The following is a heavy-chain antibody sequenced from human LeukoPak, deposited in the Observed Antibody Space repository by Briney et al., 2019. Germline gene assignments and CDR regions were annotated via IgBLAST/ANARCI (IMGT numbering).Heavy chain of an antibody. CDR2: IRPMNSDV. CDR3: ASRPFETTVVPWDFY. J-gene: IGHJ4*02. CDR1: GYNFNTYW. V-gene: IGHV5-51*01. Sequence: GESLQISCKGSGYNFNTYWVAWVRQLPGKGLEWMGIIRPMNSDVRYSPSFQGQVAISADRSINTAYLQWSSLTASDTAMYYCASRPFETTVVPWDFYWGQGTQVTVSS. D-gene: IGHD4-17*01.